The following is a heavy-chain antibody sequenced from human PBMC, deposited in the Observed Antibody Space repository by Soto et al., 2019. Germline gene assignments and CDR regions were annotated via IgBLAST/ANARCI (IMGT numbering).Heavy chain of an antibody. CDR3: ATMPLTVAVAGILDY. V-gene: IGHV1-46*01. CDR2: INPSGGST. CDR1: GYTFTSYY. J-gene: IGHJ4*02. Sequence: ASVKVSCKASGYTFTSYYIHWVRQAPGQGLEWMGIINPSGGSTSYAQKFQGRVTMTRDTSTSTVYMELSSLRSEDTAVYYCATMPLTVAVAGILDYWGQGTRVTSPQ. D-gene: IGHD6-19*01.